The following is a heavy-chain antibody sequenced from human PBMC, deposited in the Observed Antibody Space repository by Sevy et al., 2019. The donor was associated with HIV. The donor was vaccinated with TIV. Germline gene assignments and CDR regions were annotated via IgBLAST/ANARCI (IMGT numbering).Heavy chain of an antibody. CDR1: GFTFSNYG. D-gene: IGHD2-2*01. J-gene: IGHJ6*02. CDR3: ARDCSSTTCLWGLDF. CDR2: IKKDGTEK. Sequence: GGSLRLSCAASGFTFSNYGMSWVRQAPGKGLEWVATIKKDGTEKYYVDSVRGRFTMSRDNAKNSLYLQMNSLRVEDTALYYCARDCSSTTCLWGLDFWGQGTTVTVSS. V-gene: IGHV3-7*03.